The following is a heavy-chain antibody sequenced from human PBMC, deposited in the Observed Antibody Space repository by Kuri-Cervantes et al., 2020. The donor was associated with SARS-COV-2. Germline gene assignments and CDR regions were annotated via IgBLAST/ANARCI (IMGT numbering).Heavy chain of an antibody. J-gene: IGHJ4*02. V-gene: IGHV3-23*01. D-gene: IGHD6-13*01. CDR2: ISGSGGST. CDR1: GFTFSSYA. CDR3: AKRYSSSWTGPSPFDY. Sequence: GESLKISCAASGFTFSSYAMSWVRQAPGKGLEWVSAISGSGGSTYYADSVKGRFTIPRDNSKNTLYLQMNSLRAEDTAVYYCAKRYSSSWTGPSPFDYWGQGTLVTVSS.